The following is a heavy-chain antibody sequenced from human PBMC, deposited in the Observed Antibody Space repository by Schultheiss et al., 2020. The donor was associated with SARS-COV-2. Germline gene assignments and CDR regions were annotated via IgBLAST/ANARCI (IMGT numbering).Heavy chain of an antibody. CDR1: GFTFSSYA. D-gene: IGHD3-16*01. V-gene: IGHV3-13*04. Sequence: GGSLRLSCTASGFTFSSYAMSWVRQATGKGLEWVSAIGTAGDPYYPGSVKGRFTISRDNSKNTLYLQMNSLRAEDTAVYYCARTRGGPIYYYYGMDVWGQGTTVTVSS. CDR3: ARTRGGPIYYYYGMDV. CDR2: IGTAGDP. J-gene: IGHJ6*02.